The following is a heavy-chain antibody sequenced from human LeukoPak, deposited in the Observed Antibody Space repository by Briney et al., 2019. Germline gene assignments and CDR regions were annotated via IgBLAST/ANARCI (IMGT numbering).Heavy chain of an antibody. Sequence: GGSLRLSCATSGFTFDDYGMSWVRQAPGKGLEWVAVISYDGSNKYYADSVKGRFTISRDNSKNTLYLQMNSLRAEDTAKYYCAKSLLTTATGTGRASDIWGQGTMVTVSS. V-gene: IGHV3-30*18. D-gene: IGHD1-1*01. CDR3: AKSLLTTATGTGRASDI. CDR2: ISYDGSNK. J-gene: IGHJ3*02. CDR1: GFTFDDYG.